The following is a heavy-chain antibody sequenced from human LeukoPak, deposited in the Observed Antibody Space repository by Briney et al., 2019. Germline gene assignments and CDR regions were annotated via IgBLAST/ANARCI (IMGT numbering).Heavy chain of an antibody. J-gene: IGHJ4*02. Sequence: PSETLSLTCTVSGGSISSSSYYWGWIRQPPGKGLEWIGSIYYSGSTYYNPSLKSRVTISVDTSKNQFSLKLSSVTAADTAVYYCARSTYSSSWDWGQGTLVTVSS. CDR2: IYYSGST. D-gene: IGHD6-13*01. CDR3: ARSTYSSSWD. V-gene: IGHV4-39*07. CDR1: GGSISSSSYY.